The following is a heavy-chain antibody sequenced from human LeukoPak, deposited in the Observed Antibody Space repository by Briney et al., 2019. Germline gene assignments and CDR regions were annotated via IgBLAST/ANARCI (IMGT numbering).Heavy chain of an antibody. D-gene: IGHD3-3*01. CDR1: GFTFSSYS. J-gene: IGHJ3*02. CDR3: ARMVGYDVWDAFDI. Sequence: PGGSLRLSCAASGFTFSSYSMNWVRQAPGKGLEWVSYISSSSSTIYYADSVKGRFTISRDNAKNSVYLQMNSLRAEDTAVYYCARMVGYDVWDAFDIWGQGTMVTVSS. CDR2: ISSSSSTI. V-gene: IGHV3-48*04.